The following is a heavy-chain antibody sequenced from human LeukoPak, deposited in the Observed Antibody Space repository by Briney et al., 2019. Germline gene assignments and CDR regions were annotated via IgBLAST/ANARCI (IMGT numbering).Heavy chain of an antibody. V-gene: IGHV4-59*08. Sequence: ETSETLSLTCTVSGGSISSYYWSWIRQPPGKGLEWIGYIYYSGSTNYNPSLKSRVTISVDTSKNQFSLKLSSVTAADTAVYYCASSHYYYDSSPGYWGQGTLVTVSS. CDR1: GGSISSYY. D-gene: IGHD3-22*01. CDR3: ASSHYYYDSSPGY. CDR2: IYYSGST. J-gene: IGHJ4*02.